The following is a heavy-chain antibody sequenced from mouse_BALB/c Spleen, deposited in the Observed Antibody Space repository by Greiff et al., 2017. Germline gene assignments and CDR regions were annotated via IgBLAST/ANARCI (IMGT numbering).Heavy chain of an antibody. CDR2: ISSGSSTI. V-gene: IGHV5-17*02. J-gene: IGHJ2*01. Sequence: EVQLQESGGGLVQPGGSRKLSCAASGFTFSSFGMHWVRQAPEKGLEWVAYISSGSSTIYYADTVKGRFTISRDNPKNTLFLQMTSLRSEDTAMYYCARDLTLDYWGQGTTLTVSS. CDR3: ARDLTLDY. CDR1: GFTFSSFG.